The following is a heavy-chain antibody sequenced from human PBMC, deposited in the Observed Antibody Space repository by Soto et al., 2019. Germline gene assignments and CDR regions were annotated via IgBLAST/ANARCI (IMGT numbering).Heavy chain of an antibody. CDR2: IYPGDSET. V-gene: IGHV5-51*01. J-gene: IGHJ4*02. Sequence: PGDSLKISCNGSGYNFTTFWIGWVRQMPGKGLEWMGIIYPGDSETKYSPDFEGQVTISADRSTNTAYLQWRSLRASDTAMYYCARLGFPGAIYFDSWGLGTLVTVSS. CDR3: ARLGFPGAIYFDS. CDR1: GYNFTTFW.